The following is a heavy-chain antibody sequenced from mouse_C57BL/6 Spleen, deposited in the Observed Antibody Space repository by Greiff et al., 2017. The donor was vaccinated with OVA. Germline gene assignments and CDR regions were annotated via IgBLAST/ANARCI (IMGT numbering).Heavy chain of an antibody. CDR2: IYPRDGST. CDR3: ARTGGDY. V-gene: IGHV1-85*01. Sequence: QVQLQQAVAGVGEPGGSVKLFCKASGYTFTNYTINWGKQRPGQGREWIGGIYPRDGSTKYNEKFKGKATLTVDTSSSTAYMELHSLTSEDSAVYFCARTGGDYWGQGTTLTVSS. CDR1: GYTFTNYT. J-gene: IGHJ2*01. D-gene: IGHD4-1*01.